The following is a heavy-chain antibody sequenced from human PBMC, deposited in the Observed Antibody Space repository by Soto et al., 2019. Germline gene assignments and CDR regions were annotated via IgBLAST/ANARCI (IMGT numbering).Heavy chain of an antibody. CDR1: GFTFSSYA. CDR3: ANRQSMINPIGSDY. D-gene: IGHD3-16*01. V-gene: IGHV3-23*01. CDR2: ISGSGGST. Sequence: EVQLLESGGGLVQPGGSLRLSCAASGFTFSSYAMSWVRQAPGKGMEWVSAISGSGGSTYYADSVKGRFTISRDNSMNTLYLQMNSLRAEDTAVYYCANRQSMINPIGSDYWGQGTLVTVSS. J-gene: IGHJ4*02.